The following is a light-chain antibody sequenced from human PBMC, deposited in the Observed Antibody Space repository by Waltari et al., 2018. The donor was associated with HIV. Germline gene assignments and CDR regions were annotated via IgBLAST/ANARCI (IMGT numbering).Light chain of an antibody. Sequence: SYVLTQQPSVSVAPGQTARITCGGHNIGTKSVHWYQHRPGQAPVLVIYEDGDRPSGMPERVSGSHSGNTASLTVSRVEAGDEADYYCQLWDMSSDHYVFGSGSKVTV. CDR2: EDG. CDR1: NIGTKS. J-gene: IGLJ1*01. V-gene: IGLV3-21*02. CDR3: QLWDMSSDHYV.